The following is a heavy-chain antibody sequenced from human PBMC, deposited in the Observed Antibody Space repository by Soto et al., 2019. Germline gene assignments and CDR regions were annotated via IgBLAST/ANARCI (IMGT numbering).Heavy chain of an antibody. CDR3: ARRLYGDYDY. CDR1: GGSISSSSYY. CDR2: IYYSGST. V-gene: IGHV4-39*01. J-gene: IGHJ4*02. D-gene: IGHD4-17*01. Sequence: SETLSLTCTFSGGSISSSSYYWGWIRQPPGKGLEWIGSIYYSGSTYYNPSLKSRVTISVDTSKNQFSLKLSSVTAADTAVYYCARRLYGDYDYWGQGTLVTVSS.